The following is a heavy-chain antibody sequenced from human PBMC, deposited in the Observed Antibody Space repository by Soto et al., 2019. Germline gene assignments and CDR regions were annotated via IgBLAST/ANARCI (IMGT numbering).Heavy chain of an antibody. CDR3: ASWRCSSPHNFFDF. J-gene: IGHJ5*01. Sequence: ASENVSCKASGYTFINYYMHWVRQAPGQGLEWMGWINPNSGGTNLAQKFQGRVTMTRDTSISTAYMELSRLTSDDTAVYYCASWRCSSPHNFFDFCGQGSLVTVSA. CDR1: GYTFINYY. D-gene: IGHD6-6*01. CDR2: INPNSGGT. V-gene: IGHV1-2*02.